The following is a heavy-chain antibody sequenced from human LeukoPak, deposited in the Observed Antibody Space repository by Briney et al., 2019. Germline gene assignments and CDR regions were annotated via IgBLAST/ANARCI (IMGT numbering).Heavy chain of an antibody. V-gene: IGHV3-9*01. CDR2: ISWNSGSI. Sequence: GGSLRLSCVASGFTFDDYAMHWVRQAPGKGLEWVSGISWNSGSIGYADSVKGRFTISRDNAKNSLYLQMNSLRAEDTALYYCAKDGEYNQYGMDVWGQGTTVTVSS. CDR1: GFTFDDYA. D-gene: IGHD3-10*01. CDR3: AKDGEYNQYGMDV. J-gene: IGHJ6*02.